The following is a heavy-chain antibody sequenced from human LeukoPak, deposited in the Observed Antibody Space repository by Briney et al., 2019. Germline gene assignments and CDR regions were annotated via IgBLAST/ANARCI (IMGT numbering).Heavy chain of an antibody. V-gene: IGHV4-39*07. CDR1: GDSVSSNNYY. Sequence: SETLSLTCSVSGDSVSSNNYYWSWIRQPPGKGLEWIGEINHSGSTNYNPSLKSRVTISVDTTKNQFSLKLSSVTAADTAVYYCARGRYYYDSSGSNGLTNPIDYWGQGTLVTVSS. CDR3: ARGRYYYDSSGSNGLTNPIDY. CDR2: INHSGST. J-gene: IGHJ4*02. D-gene: IGHD3-22*01.